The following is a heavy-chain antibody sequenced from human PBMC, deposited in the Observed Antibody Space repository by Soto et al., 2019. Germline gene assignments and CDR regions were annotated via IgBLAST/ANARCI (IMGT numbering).Heavy chain of an antibody. Sequence: QVQLVESGGGVVQPGRSLRLSCAASGFTFSSYGMHWVRQAPGKGLEWVAVIWYDGSNKYYADSVKGRFTISRDNSKNTLYLHMNSLRAEDTAVYYCARDPMEYYDYVWGSYRQGYYFDYWGQGTLVTVSS. CDR1: GFTFSSYG. V-gene: IGHV3-33*01. D-gene: IGHD3-16*02. CDR3: ARDPMEYYDYVWGSYRQGYYFDY. CDR2: IWYDGSNK. J-gene: IGHJ4*02.